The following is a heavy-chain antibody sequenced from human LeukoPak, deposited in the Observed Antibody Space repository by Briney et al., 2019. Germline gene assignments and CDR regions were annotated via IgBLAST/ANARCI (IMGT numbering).Heavy chain of an antibody. CDR3: AREEHGSGRPFDY. J-gene: IGHJ4*02. V-gene: IGHV3-21*01. CDR2: ISSSSSYI. D-gene: IGHD3-10*01. CDR1: GFTLSSYS. Sequence: GGSLRLSCAASGFTLSSYSMNWVRQAPGKGLEWVSSISSSSSYIYYADSVKGRFTISRDDAKSSLYLQMNSLRAEDTAVYYCAREEHGSGRPFDYWGQGTLVPVSP.